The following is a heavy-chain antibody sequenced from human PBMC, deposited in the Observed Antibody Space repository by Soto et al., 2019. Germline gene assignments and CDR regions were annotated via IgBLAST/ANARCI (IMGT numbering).Heavy chain of an antibody. D-gene: IGHD2-15*01. Sequence: EVQLVESGGGLVQPGGSLRLSCAASGFTLSTYWMHWVRQVPGKGLVWVSRISSGGTYTNYADSVKGRFTISRDSARNTLFLLMSYLTGEDTAVYYCARTCVEVMAGFGPWGQGTLVTVSS. J-gene: IGHJ5*02. V-gene: IGHV3-74*01. CDR2: ISSGGTYT. CDR1: GFTLSTYW. CDR3: ARTCVEVMAGFGP.